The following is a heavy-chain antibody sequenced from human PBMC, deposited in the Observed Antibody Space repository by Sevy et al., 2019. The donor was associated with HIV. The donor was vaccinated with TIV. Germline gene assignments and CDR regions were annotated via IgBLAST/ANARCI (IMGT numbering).Heavy chain of an antibody. J-gene: IGHJ4*02. CDR3: ARGPSFLVVSDAPVDY. CDR1: GFTFSTNS. D-gene: IGHD2-8*02. CDR2: INSRSSTI. Sequence: LSLTCVASGFTFSTNSMNWVRQAPGKGLEWVSYINSRSSTIHYADSVKGRFTIFRDNAQNSLYLQMNSLRGDDTAVYYCARGPSFLVVSDAPVDYWGQGTLVTVSS. V-gene: IGHV3-48*01.